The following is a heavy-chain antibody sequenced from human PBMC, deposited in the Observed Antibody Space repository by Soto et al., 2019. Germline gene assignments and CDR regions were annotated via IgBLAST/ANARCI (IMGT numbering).Heavy chain of an antibody. CDR2: IKQDGSQN. CDR3: ARDHINGWKFDY. D-gene: IGHD6-19*01. J-gene: IGHJ4*02. V-gene: IGHV3-7*01. Sequence: GGSLRLSCAASGFTFSNYWMSWVRQAPGKGLEWVANIKQDGSQNYYVDSVKGRFTTTRDNTKNSFYLQMNSLRAEDTAVYYCARDHINGWKFDYCGPGTLVTVST. CDR1: GFTFSNYW.